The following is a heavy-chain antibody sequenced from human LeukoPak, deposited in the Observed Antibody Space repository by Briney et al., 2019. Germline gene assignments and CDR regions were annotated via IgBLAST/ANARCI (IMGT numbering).Heavy chain of an antibody. V-gene: IGHV3-15*01. CDR3: TTIVGAFYFDY. CDR2: IKSKTDGGTT. D-gene: IGHD1-26*01. J-gene: IGHJ4*02. Sequence: PGGSLRLSCAASGFIFSNAWMSWVRQAPGKGLEWVGRIKSKTDGGTTDYAAPVKGRFTISRDDSKNTLYLQMNSLKTEDTAVYYCTTIVGAFYFDYWGQGTLVTVSS. CDR1: GFIFSNAW.